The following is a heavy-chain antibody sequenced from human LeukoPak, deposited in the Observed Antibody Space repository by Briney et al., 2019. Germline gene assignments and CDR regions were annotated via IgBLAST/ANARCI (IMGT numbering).Heavy chain of an antibody. CDR3: ARVPDWTYVPDY. CDR1: GGSISSDRFY. J-gene: IGHJ4*02. V-gene: IGHV4-61*02. Sequence: SETLSLTCTVSGGSISSDRFYWTWVRQPAGKRPEWIGRIKSSNTNYNPSLKSRVNISVDTSTNQFSLKLSSLTTADTAVYYCARVPDWTYVPDYWGQGTLVTVSS. D-gene: IGHD3-16*01. CDR2: IKSSNT.